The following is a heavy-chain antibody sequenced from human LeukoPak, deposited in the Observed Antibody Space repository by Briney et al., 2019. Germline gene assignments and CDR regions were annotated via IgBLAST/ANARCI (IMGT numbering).Heavy chain of an antibody. CDR1: GFTFDDYA. Sequence: GGSLRLSCKVSGFTFDDYAMHWVRQVPGKGLEWVSGITWNRDNIGYGDSVKGRFTVSRDNVKNVLYLQMKSLRPEDTALYYCAKDLSSAITSALVLDVWGQGTTVIVSS. D-gene: IGHD3-22*01. V-gene: IGHV3-9*01. J-gene: IGHJ6*02. CDR3: AKDLSSAITSALVLDV. CDR2: ITWNRDNI.